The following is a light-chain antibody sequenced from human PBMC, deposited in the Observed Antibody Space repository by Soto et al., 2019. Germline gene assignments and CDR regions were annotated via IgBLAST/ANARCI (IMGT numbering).Light chain of an antibody. CDR3: SSYTTSSTLDVV. CDR2: DVT. Sequence: QSVLTQPASVSGSPGQSITISCTGTSSDVDGYKYVSWYQHHPGKAPKLLIFDVTNRPSGISDRFSGSKSANTASLTISGLQAEDEAEYYCSSYTTSSTLDVVFGGGTKVTVL. J-gene: IGLJ2*01. CDR1: SSDVDGYKY. V-gene: IGLV2-14*03.